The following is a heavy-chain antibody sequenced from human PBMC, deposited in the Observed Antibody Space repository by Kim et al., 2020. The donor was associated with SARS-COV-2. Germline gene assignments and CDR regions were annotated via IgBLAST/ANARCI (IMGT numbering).Heavy chain of an antibody. Sequence: GGSLRLSCAASGFTLRNYAMSWVRQAPRKGLEWVSTINVGGDSSYYADSVRGRFTISRDISRNTXXLHMNSLSAEDSXLYFCARIADXXWYXFDCWXXG. J-gene: IGHJ4*02. CDR3: ARIADXXWYXFDC. V-gene: IGHV3-23*01. D-gene: IGHD6-13*01. CDR1: GFTLRNYA. CDR2: INVGGDSS.